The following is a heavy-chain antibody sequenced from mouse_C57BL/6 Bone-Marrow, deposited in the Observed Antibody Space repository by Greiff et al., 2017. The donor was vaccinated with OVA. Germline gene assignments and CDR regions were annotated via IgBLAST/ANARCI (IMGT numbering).Heavy chain of an antibody. CDR2: ISSGGSYT. V-gene: IGHV5-6*01. Sequence: EVKLVESGGDLVKPGGSLKLSCAASGFTFSSYGMSWVRQTPDKRLEWVATISSGGSYTYYPDSVKGRFTISRDNAKNTLYLQMSSLKSEDTAMYYCARLGRNSSGRYAMDYWGQGTSVTVSS. D-gene: IGHD3-2*02. CDR1: GFTFSSYG. CDR3: ARLGRNSSGRYAMDY. J-gene: IGHJ4*01.